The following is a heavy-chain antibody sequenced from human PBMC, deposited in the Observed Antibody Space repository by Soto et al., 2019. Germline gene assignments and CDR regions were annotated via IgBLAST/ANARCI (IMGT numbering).Heavy chain of an antibody. CDR1: GFTVSSNY. CDR2: IYSGGST. J-gene: IGHJ6*03. Sequence: GGSLRLSCAASGFTVSSNYMSWVRQAPGKGLEWVSVIYSGGSTYYADSVKGRFTISRDNSKNTLYLQMNSLRAEDTAVYYCAKGPHSASGYYYMDGRGKGTTVTVSS. D-gene: IGHD3-10*01. V-gene: IGHV3-66*01. CDR3: AKGPHSASGYYYMDG.